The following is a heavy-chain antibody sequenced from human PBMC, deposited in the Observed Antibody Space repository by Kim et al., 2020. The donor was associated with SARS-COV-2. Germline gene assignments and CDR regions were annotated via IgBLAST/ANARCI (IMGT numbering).Heavy chain of an antibody. CDR3: ARDGPYYDYVWGSYRPLYGMDV. Sequence: SETLSLTCTVSGGSISSGSYYWSWIRQPAGKGLEWIGRIYTSGSTNYNPSLKSRVTISVDTSKNQFSLKLSSVTAADTAVYYCARDGPYYDYVWGSYRPLYGMDVCGQGTTVTVSS. CDR2: IYTSGST. V-gene: IGHV4-61*02. J-gene: IGHJ6*02. CDR1: GGSISSGSYY. D-gene: IGHD3-16*02.